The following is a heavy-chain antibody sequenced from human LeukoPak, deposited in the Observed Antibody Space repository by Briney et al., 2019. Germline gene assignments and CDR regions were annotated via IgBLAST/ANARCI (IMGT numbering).Heavy chain of an antibody. CDR1: GYTFTDYY. CDR3: ARDPGYSSGAMSWFDP. Sequence: ASVKVSCKASGYTFTDYYMHWVRQAPGQGLEWMGIINPSGGSTSYAQKFQGRVTMTRDTSTSTVYMELSSLRSEDTAVYYCARDPGYSSGAMSWFDPWGQGTLVTVSS. CDR2: INPSGGST. J-gene: IGHJ5*02. D-gene: IGHD6-19*01. V-gene: IGHV1-46*01.